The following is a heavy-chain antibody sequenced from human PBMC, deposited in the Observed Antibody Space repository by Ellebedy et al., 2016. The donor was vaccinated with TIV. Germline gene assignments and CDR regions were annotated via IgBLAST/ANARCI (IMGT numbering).Heavy chain of an antibody. CDR3: SRDRPLATSFSMVRGGDYNYYGLDV. CDR1: GYNFNTHG. V-gene: IGHV1-18*01. CDR2: ISAWNGDT. Sequence: ASVKVSCKASGYNFNTHGITWVRQAPGQGLEWMGWISAWNGDTNYAQRFQDRVTMTTDRTTATAYLVLRNVRSDDRAMYYCSRDRPLATSFSMVRGGDYNYYGLDVWGQGTPVTVSS. J-gene: IGHJ6*02. D-gene: IGHD3-10*01.